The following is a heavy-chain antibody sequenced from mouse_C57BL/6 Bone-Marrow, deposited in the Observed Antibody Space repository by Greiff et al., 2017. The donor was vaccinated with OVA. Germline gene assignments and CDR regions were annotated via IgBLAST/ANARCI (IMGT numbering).Heavy chain of an antibody. CDR1: GYTFTSYW. CDR3: ARDGSSYRVVGY. Sequence: QVQLQQPGAELVKPGASVKLSCKASGYTFTSYWMHWVKQRPGQGLEWIGMIHPNSGSTNYNEKFKSKATLTVDKSSSTAYMQLSSLTSEDSAVYYCARDGSSYRVVGYWGQGTTLTVSS. D-gene: IGHD1-1*01. CDR2: IHPNSGST. J-gene: IGHJ2*01. V-gene: IGHV1-64*01.